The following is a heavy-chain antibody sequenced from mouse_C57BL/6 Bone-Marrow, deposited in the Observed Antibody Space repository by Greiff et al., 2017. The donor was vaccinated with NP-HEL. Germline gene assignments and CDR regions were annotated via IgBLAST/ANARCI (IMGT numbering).Heavy chain of an antibody. CDR3: ARKGIYYYAPYWYFDV. D-gene: IGHD1-1*01. V-gene: IGHV1-9*01. J-gene: IGHJ1*03. Sequence: QVQLQQSGAELMKPGASVKLSCKATGYTFTGYWIEWVKQRPGHGLEWIGEILPGSGSTNYNEKFKGKATFTADTSSNTAYMQLSSLTTEDSAIYYCARKGIYYYAPYWYFDVWGTGTTVTVSS. CDR1: GYTFTGYW. CDR2: ILPGSGST.